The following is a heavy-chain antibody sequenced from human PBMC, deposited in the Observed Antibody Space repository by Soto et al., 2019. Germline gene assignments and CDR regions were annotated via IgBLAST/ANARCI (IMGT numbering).Heavy chain of an antibody. J-gene: IGHJ4*02. CDR2: IHTTDGT. D-gene: IGHD6-13*01. CDR3: ARALSSAAGLYFDF. CDR1: GGSISSYY. V-gene: IGHV4-4*07. Sequence: SETLSLTCTVSGGSISSYYWSWIRQPAGKGMEWIGRIHTTDGTNYNPSLKSRVTMSIDTSNNQFSLKLSSLTAADTAVYYCARALSSAAGLYFDFWGQGTLVTVSS.